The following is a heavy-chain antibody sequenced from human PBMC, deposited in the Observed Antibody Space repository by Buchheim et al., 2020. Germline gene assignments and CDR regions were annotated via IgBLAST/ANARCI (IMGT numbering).Heavy chain of an antibody. Sequence: QLQLQESGPGLVKPSETLSLTCTVSGGSVSSSSYYWGWIRQPPGKGLEWIGSIYYSGSTYYNPSLKSRVTISVDTSKNQFSLKLSSVTAADTAVYYCARRCCSSRWLQDDYWGQGTL. V-gene: IGHV4-39*01. CDR3: ARRCCSSRWLQDDY. D-gene: IGHD5-24*01. J-gene: IGHJ4*02. CDR1: GGSVSSSSYY. CDR2: IYYSGST.